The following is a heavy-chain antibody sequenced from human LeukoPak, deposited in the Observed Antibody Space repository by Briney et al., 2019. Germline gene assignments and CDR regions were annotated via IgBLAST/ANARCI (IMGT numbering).Heavy chain of an antibody. D-gene: IGHD3-10*01. CDR2: ISSSSSYI. Sequence: GGSLRLSCAASGFTVSSNYMSWVRQAPGKGLEWVSSISSSSSYIYYADSVKGRFTISRDNAKNSLYLQMNSLRAEDTAIYYCAKDLVTGSLDYWGQGTLVTVSS. V-gene: IGHV3-21*04. CDR3: AKDLVTGSLDY. J-gene: IGHJ4*02. CDR1: GFTVSSNY.